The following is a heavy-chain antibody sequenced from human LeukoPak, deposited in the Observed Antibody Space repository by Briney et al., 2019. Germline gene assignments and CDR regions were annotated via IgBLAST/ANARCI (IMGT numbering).Heavy chain of an antibody. CDR1: GFTFDDYT. V-gene: IGHV3-43*01. J-gene: IGHJ6*03. D-gene: IGHD6-6*01. Sequence: PGGFLRLSCAASGFTFDDYTMHWVRQAPGKGLEWVSLISWDGGSTYYVDSVKGRFTISRDNSKNSLYLQMNSLRTEDTALYYCARGITARLSYYYYMDVWGKGTTVTVSS. CDR2: ISWDGGST. CDR3: ARGITARLSYYYYMDV.